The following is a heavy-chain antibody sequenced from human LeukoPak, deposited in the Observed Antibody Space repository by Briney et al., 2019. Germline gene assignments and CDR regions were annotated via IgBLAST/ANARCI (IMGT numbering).Heavy chain of an antibody. J-gene: IGHJ4*02. CDR1: GGFISSGGYY. CDR2: IYHSGST. V-gene: IGHV4-30-2*01. D-gene: IGHD3-10*01. CDR3: ARSNMARGVSTSYYFDY. Sequence: PSETLSLTCSVSGGFISSGGYYWNWIRQPPGKALEWIWYIYHSGSTYYNPSLKSRVTISVDRSNNQFSLKLSSVTAADTAMYYCARSNMARGVSTSYYFDYWGQGTLVTVSS.